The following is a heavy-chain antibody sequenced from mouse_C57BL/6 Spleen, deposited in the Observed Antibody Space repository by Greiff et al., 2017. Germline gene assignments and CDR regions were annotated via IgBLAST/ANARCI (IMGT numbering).Heavy chain of an antibody. CDR2: IYPGDGDT. CDR1: GYAFSSSW. D-gene: IGHD1-1*01. J-gene: IGHJ3*01. V-gene: IGHV1-82*01. Sequence: VMLVESGPELVKPGASVKISCKASGYAFSSSWMNWVKQRPGKGLAWIGRIYPGDGDTNYNGKFKGKATLTADKSSSTAYMQLSSLTSEDAAVYFCAHYYGSSWFAYWGQGTLVTVSA. CDR3: AHYYGSSWFAY.